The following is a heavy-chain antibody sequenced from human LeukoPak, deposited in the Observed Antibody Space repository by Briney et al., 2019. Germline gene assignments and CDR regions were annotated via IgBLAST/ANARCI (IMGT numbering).Heavy chain of an antibody. D-gene: IGHD5-12*01. Sequence: SETLSLTCTLSGGSISTYYWGWIRQPPGKGLEWIGYIYHSGSTNYNPSLKSRVTISVDTSKNQFSLKLSSVTAADTAVYYCARGGGYASPIGYWGQGALVTVSS. CDR1: GGSISTYY. CDR2: IYHSGST. CDR3: ARGGGYASPIGY. V-gene: IGHV4-59*01. J-gene: IGHJ4*02.